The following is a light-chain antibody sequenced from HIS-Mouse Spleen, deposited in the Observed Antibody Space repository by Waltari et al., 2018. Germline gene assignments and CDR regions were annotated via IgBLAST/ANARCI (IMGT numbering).Light chain of an antibody. CDR3: NSRDSSGNHYV. J-gene: IGLJ1*01. CDR1: SLRSYY. Sequence: SSELXXDPAVSVAXGQTVRITCQGDSLRSYYASWYQQKPGQAPVLVIYGKNNRPSGIPDRFSGSSSGNTASLTITGAQAEDEADYYCNSRDSSGNHYVFGTGTKVTVL. CDR2: GKN. V-gene: IGLV3-19*01.